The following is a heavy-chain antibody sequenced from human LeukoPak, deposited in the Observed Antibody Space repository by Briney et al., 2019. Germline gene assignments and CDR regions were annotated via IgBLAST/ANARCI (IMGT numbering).Heavy chain of an antibody. CDR3: ARDRGSSGWYGPHAFDI. D-gene: IGHD6-19*01. CDR2: INPSGGST. CDR1: GYTFTSYY. V-gene: IGHV1-46*01. Sequence: ASVKVSCKAPGYTFTSYYMHWVRQAPGQGLEWMGIINPSGGSTSYAQKFQGRVTMTRDTSTSTVYMELSSLRSEDTAVYYCARDRGSSGWYGPHAFDIWGQGTMVTVSS. J-gene: IGHJ3*02.